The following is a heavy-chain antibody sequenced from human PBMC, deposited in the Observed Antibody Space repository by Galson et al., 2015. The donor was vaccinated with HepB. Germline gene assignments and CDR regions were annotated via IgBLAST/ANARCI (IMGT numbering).Heavy chain of an antibody. CDR2: IDPSDSYT. CDR1: GYSFTSYW. Sequence: QSGAEVKKPGESLRISCKGSGYSFTSYWISWVRQMPGKGLEWMGRIDPSDSYTNYSPSFQGHVTISADKSISTAYLQWSSLKASDTAMYYCATQTTYCGGDCLRSDYWGQGTLVTVSS. V-gene: IGHV5-10-1*01. CDR3: ATQTTYCGGDCLRSDY. D-gene: IGHD2-21*02. J-gene: IGHJ4*02.